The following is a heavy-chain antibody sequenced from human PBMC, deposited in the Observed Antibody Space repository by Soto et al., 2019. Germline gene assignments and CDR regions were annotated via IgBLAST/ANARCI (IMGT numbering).Heavy chain of an antibody. CDR2: ISSSSSTI. CDR3: ARDLPYGSWSYYYYGMDV. D-gene: IGHD3-10*01. CDR1: GFTFSSYS. Sequence: EVQLVESGGGLVQPGGSLRLSCAASGFTFSSYSMNWVRQAPGKGREWVSYISSSSSTIYYSDSVKGRFTISRDNAKNSLYLQMNSLRDDDTAVYYCARDLPYGSWSYYYYGMDVWAKGPRSPSP. J-gene: IGHJ6*02. V-gene: IGHV3-48*02.